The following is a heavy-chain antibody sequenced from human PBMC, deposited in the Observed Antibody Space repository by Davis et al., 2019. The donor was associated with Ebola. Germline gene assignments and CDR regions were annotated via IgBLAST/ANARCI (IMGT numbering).Heavy chain of an antibody. CDR2: IYPGDSDT. CDR1: GYSFTSYW. V-gene: IGHV5-51*01. Sequence: GESLKISCKGSGYSFTSYWISWVRQMPGKGLEWMGIIYPGDSDTRYSPSFQGQVTISADKSISTAYLQWSSLKASDTAMYYCARRQGFFDSSSSTWDYWGQGTLVTVSS. D-gene: IGHD6-6*01. J-gene: IGHJ4*02. CDR3: ARRQGFFDSSSSTWDY.